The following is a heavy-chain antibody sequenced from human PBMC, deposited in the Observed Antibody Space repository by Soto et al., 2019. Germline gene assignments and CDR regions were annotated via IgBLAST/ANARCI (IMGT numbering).Heavy chain of an antibody. CDR2: ISSSSSTI. D-gene: IGHD4-17*01. CDR1: GFTFSSYG. CDR3: ARDSVDYGDYVTY. V-gene: IGHV3-48*01. Sequence: GGSLRLSCAASGFTFSSYGMHWVRQAPGKGLEWVSYISSSSSTIYYADSVKGRFTISRDNAKNSLYLQMNSLRAEDTAVYYCARDSVDYGDYVTYWGQGTLVTVAS. J-gene: IGHJ4*02.